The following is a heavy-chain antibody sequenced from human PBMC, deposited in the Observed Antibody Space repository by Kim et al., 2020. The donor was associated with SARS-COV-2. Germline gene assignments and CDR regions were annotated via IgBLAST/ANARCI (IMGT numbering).Heavy chain of an antibody. V-gene: IGHV4-61*01. CDR3: ARGALYYYDTRGTFWDY. D-gene: IGHD3-22*01. Sequence: SETLSLTCTVSGASVSSGSYYWTWIRQPPGKGLEWIGYSYYSGTTNYNPSLKSRLTISVDTSKNQFSLRLSSVTAADTAVYYCARGALYYYDTRGTFWDYWGQGTLVTVSS. CDR2: SYYSGTT. J-gene: IGHJ4*02. CDR1: GASVSSGSYY.